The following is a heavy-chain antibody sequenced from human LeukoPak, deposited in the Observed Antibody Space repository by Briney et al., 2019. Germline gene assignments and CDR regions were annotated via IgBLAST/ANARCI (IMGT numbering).Heavy chain of an antibody. CDR2: VSYDESNK. CDR3: AREVWGIVGATTYFDY. V-gene: IGHV3-30-3*01. J-gene: IGHJ4*02. CDR1: GFTFSSYA. D-gene: IGHD1-26*01. Sequence: GGSLRLSCAASGFTFSSYAMHWVRQAPGKGLEWVAVVSYDESNKYYADSVKGRFTISRDNSKNTLYLQMNSLRAEDTAVYYCAREVWGIVGATTYFDYWGQGTLVTVSS.